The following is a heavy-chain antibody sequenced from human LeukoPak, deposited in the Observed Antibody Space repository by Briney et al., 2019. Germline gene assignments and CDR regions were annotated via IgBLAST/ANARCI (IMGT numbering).Heavy chain of an antibody. J-gene: IGHJ4*02. Sequence: ASVKVSCKASGYTFTEYYIHWVRQAPGQGLEWMGRINPNSGGTNYAQRFQGRVTMTRDTSISTAYMELSSLRSDDTAVHHCARENTLDNWGQGTLVTVSS. CDR1: GYTFTEYY. V-gene: IGHV1-2*06. CDR2: INPNSGGT. D-gene: IGHD2-15*01. CDR3: ARENTLDN.